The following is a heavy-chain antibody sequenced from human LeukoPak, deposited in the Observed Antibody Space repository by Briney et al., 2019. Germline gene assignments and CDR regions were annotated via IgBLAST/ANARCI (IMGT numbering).Heavy chain of an antibody. D-gene: IGHD3-22*01. Sequence: GGSLRLSCAASGFTFSSYAMSWVRQAPGKELEWVSAISGSGGSTYYADSVKGRFTISRDNSKNALYLQMNSLRAEDTAVYYCAHYESSGPYLDYWGQGTLVTVSS. CDR2: ISGSGGST. V-gene: IGHV3-23*01. J-gene: IGHJ4*02. CDR3: AHYESSGPYLDY. CDR1: GFTFSSYA.